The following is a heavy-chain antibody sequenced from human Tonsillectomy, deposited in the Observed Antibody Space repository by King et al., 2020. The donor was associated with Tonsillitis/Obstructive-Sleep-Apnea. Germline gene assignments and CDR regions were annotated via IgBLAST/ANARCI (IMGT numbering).Heavy chain of an antibody. J-gene: IGHJ6*03. CDR1: GYIFSTYY. CDR3: ARDGPAQRVLGYCSSTSCYGRFYYKDV. D-gene: IGHD2-2*03. Sequence: QLVQSGAEVMKPGASVRISCTASGYIFSTYYVHWVRQAPGQGLEWMGRINTSAGSTSYSQKFQGRITMTRDTSTSTVYMELSSLRSEDTAVYYCARDGPAQRVLGYCSSTSCYGRFYYKDVWGKGTTVTVSS. CDR2: INTSAGST. V-gene: IGHV1-46*01.